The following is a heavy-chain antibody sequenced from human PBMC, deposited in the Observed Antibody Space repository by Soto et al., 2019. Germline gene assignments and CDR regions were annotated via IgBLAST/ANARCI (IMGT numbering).Heavy chain of an antibody. CDR1: GFTFSSDG. V-gene: IGHV3-30*18. CDR3: AKGGYSSSWTHFDY. J-gene: IGHJ4*02. CDR2: ISYDGSNK. Sequence: PGGSLRLSCAASGFTFSSDGMHWVRQAPGKGLEWVAVISYDGSNKYYADSVKGRFTISRDNSKNTLYLQMNSLRAEDTAVYYCAKGGYSSSWTHFDYWGQGTLVTVSS. D-gene: IGHD6-13*01.